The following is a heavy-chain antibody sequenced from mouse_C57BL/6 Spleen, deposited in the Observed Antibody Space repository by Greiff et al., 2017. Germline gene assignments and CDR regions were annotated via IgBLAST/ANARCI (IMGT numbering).Heavy chain of an antibody. Sequence: QVQLQQSGAELVMPGASVKLSCKASGYTFTSYWMHWVKQRPGQGLEWIGEIDPSDSYTNYNQKFKGKSTLTVDKSSSTAYMQLSSLTSEDSAVYYCARGELPLDYWGQGTTLTVSS. CDR1: GYTFTSYW. CDR3: ARGELPLDY. V-gene: IGHV1-69*01. J-gene: IGHJ2*01. CDR2: IDPSDSYT.